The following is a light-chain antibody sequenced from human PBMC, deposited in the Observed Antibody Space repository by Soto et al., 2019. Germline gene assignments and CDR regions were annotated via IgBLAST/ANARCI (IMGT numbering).Light chain of an antibody. J-gene: IGLJ3*02. Sequence: QAVVTQEPSLTVSPGGTVTLTCGSSTGAVTSGHYPYWFQQKPGQAPRTLIYDTSNKHSWTPARFSGSLLGGKAALTLSGAQPEDEAEYYCLLSYSGAPKTVFGGGTKVTVL. CDR2: DTS. V-gene: IGLV7-46*01. CDR3: LLSYSGAPKTV. CDR1: TGAVTSGHY.